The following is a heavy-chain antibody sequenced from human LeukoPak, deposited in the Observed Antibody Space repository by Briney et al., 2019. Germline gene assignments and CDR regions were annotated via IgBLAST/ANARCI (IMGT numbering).Heavy chain of an antibody. J-gene: IGHJ3*02. D-gene: IGHD2-2*01. CDR2: IYHSGST. CDR3: ARLGYCSSTSCYSIGAFDI. V-gene: IGHV4-38-2*01. Sequence: SETLSLTCAVSGYSISSGYYCGWIRQPPGKGLKWIGSIYHSGSTYYNPSLKSRVTISVDTSKNQFSLKLSSVTAADTAVYYCARLGYCSSTSCYSIGAFDIWGQGTMVTVSS. CDR1: GYSISSGYY.